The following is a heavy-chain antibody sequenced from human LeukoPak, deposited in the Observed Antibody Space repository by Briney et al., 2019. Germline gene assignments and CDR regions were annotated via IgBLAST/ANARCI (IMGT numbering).Heavy chain of an antibody. CDR3: ARHIGYGVDY. J-gene: IGHJ4*02. CDR2: IYYSGST. CDR1: GGSINSGGYF. V-gene: IGHV4-30-4*01. Sequence: SETLSLTCTVSGGSINSGGYFWSWIRQHPGKGLEWIGYIYYSGSTYYNPSLKSRVTISVDTSKNQFSLKLSSVTAADTAVYYCARHIGYGVDYWGQGTLVTVSS. D-gene: IGHD6-13*01.